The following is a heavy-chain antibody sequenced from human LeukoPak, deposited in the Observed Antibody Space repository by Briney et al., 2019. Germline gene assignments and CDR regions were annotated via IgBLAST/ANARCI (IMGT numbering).Heavy chain of an antibody. D-gene: IGHD6-19*01. V-gene: IGHV3-23*01. CDR2: ISGSGGNT. CDR3: VKDGAVAGTTPYYFDY. J-gene: IGHJ4*02. CDR1: GFTFSSYA. Sequence: GGSLRLSCAASGFTFSSYAMSWVRQAPGKGLEWVSGISGSGGNTYYADSVKRRFTISRDDSKTTLYLQMNSMRAEATALYYCVKDGAVAGTTPYYFDYWGQGTLVTVSS.